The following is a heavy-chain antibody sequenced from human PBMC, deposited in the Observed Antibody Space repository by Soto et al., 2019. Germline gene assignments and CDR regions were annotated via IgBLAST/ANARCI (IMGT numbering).Heavy chain of an antibody. V-gene: IGHV6-1*01. J-gene: IGHJ6*03. D-gene: IGHD6-13*01. CDR3: AKGAAADYYYYYMDV. CDR2: TYYRCKWYN. Sequence: KQSQTLSLTCAISGDSVSSNSAAWNWIRQSPSRGLEWLGRTYYRCKWYNDYAVSVKSRITIIPDTSKNQFSLQLNSVTPEDTAVYYCAKGAAADYYYYYMDVWGKGTTVTVSS. CDR1: GDSVSSNSAA.